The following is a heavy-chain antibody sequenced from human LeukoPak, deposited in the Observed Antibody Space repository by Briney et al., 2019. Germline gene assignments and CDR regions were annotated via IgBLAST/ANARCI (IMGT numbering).Heavy chain of an antibody. D-gene: IGHD6-19*01. CDR1: GDTLSDVS. V-gene: IGHV1-24*01. Sequence: GASVKVSCKVSGDTLSDVSIHWVRQAPGKGLEWMGRFEAEDGERIYAQKFEGRVIMTEDTSTDTAYMEMSRLTSEDTAVYYCARPGQWLVEDPLFDYWGQGTLVTVSS. CDR3: ARPGQWLVEDPLFDY. J-gene: IGHJ4*02. CDR2: FEAEDGER.